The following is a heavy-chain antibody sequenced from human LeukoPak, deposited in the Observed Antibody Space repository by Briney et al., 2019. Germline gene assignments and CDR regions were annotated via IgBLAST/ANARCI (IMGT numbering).Heavy chain of an antibody. CDR2: IYHSGST. CDR3: TSGYFVHTFDF. V-gene: IGHV4-38-2*02. D-gene: IGHD2-2*03. CDR1: GYSISSGYY. J-gene: IGHJ4*02. Sequence: PSETLSLTCTVSGYSISSGYYWGWIRQPPGKGLEWIGSIYHSGSTYYNPSLKSRVTISVDTSKNQFSLKLSSVTAADTSIYYCTSGYFVHTFDFWGQGTLVTVSS.